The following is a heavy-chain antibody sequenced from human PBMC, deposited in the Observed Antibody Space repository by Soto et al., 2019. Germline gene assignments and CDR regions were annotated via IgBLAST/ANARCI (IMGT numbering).Heavy chain of an antibody. D-gene: IGHD2-2*02. CDR3: SRGQRAAIGDYYYHCMDV. CDR1: GFIFSGSA. V-gene: IGHV3-73*02. CDR2: IRSRANNYAT. J-gene: IGHJ6*02. Sequence: EVKLVESGGGLVQPGGSLKLSCAASGFIFSGSAIHWVRQASGKGLEWVGRIRSRANNYATSFAASVKGRFIFSRDDSKNMAYLQMNTLKTEDTAVYYCSRGQRAAIGDYYYHCMDVWGQGTTVTVSS.